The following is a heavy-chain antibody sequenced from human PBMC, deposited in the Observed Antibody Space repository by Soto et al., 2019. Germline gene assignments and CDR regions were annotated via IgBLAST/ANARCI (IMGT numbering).Heavy chain of an antibody. CDR1: GFNFSTYT. D-gene: IGHD2-2*01. Sequence: LRLSCAASGFNFSTYTMNWVRQAPGKGLEWVSSITSRSTYIYYADSVKGRFTISRDNAKNSLYLQMSSLRAEDTAVYYCARHWSSFDYWGQGTLVTVSS. CDR2: ITSRSTYI. V-gene: IGHV3-21*01. CDR3: ARHWSSFDY. J-gene: IGHJ4*01.